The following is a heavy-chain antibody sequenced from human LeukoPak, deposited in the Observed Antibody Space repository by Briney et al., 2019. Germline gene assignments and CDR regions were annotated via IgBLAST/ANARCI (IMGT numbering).Heavy chain of an antibody. J-gene: IGHJ4*02. V-gene: IGHV3-23*01. CDR3: AKDTYYYGSGSYYNPPSFDY. Sequence: GGSLRLSCAASGLTFSSYAMSWVRQAPGKGLEWVSAISGSGGSTYYADSVKGRFTISRDNSKNTLYLQMNSLRAEDTAVYYCAKDTYYYGSGSYYNPPSFDYWGQGTLVTVSS. CDR2: ISGSGGST. D-gene: IGHD3-10*01. CDR1: GLTFSSYA.